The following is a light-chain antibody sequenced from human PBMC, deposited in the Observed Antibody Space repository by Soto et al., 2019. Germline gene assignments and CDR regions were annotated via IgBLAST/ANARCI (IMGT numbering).Light chain of an antibody. Sequence: DIQMTQYPSTLSASVGDRSTITRLASQSISSWLAWYQQKPGKAPNVLIYDASSLESGVPSRFSGSGSGTEFTLNISSLQPDDFATYYCQQYNSYSLTWTFGQGTEVGIK. CDR1: QSISSW. J-gene: IGKJ1*01. V-gene: IGKV1-5*01. CDR2: DAS. CDR3: QQYNSYSLTWT.